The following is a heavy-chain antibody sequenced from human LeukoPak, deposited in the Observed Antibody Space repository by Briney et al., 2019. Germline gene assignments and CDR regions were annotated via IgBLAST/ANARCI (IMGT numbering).Heavy chain of an antibody. CDR1: GYTSTSYG. CDR3: ARNPDPFTVTYYMDV. J-gene: IGHJ6*03. D-gene: IGHD4-11*01. V-gene: IGHV1-18*01. CDR2: ISAYNGNT. Sequence: ASVKVSCKASGYTSTSYGISWVRQAPGQGLEWMGWISAYNGNTNYAQKLQGRVTMTTDTSTSTAYMELRSLRSDDTAVYYCARNPDPFTVTYYMDVWGKGTTVTVSS.